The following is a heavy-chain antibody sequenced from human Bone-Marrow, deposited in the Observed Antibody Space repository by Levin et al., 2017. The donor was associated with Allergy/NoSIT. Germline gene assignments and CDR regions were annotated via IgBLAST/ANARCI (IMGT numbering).Heavy chain of an antibody. Sequence: GESLKISCAASGFTFSSYWMSWVRQAPGKGLEWVANIKQDGSEKYYVDSVKGRFTISRDNAKNSLYLQMNSLRAEDTAVYYCASPDYGGNSEFGFFDYWGQGTLVTVSS. CDR1: GFTFSSYW. J-gene: IGHJ4*02. CDR3: ASPDYGGNSEFGFFDY. V-gene: IGHV3-7*03. D-gene: IGHD4-23*01. CDR2: IKQDGSEK.